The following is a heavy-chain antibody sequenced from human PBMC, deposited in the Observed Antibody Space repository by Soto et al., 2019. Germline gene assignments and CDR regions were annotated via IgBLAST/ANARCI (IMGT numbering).Heavy chain of an antibody. CDR1: GDSINNAAYY. CDR2: IYYSGTT. V-gene: IGHV4-31*03. CDR3: ARVRGHAFDI. D-gene: IGHD3-10*01. J-gene: IGHJ3*02. Sequence: QVQLQESGPGLVKPSQTLSLKCSVSGDSINNAAYYWSWIRQHAGQGLEWIGYIYYSGTTYYNPSLKSRLTISIDTSKNQFSLEMSSVTAADPAVYYCARVRGHAFDIRGQGTMVTVSS.